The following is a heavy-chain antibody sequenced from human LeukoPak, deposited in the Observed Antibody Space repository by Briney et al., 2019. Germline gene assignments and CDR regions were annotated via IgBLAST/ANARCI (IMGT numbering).Heavy chain of an antibody. J-gene: IGHJ4*02. D-gene: IGHD6-19*01. Sequence: GGSLRLSCAASGFTFDDYAMHWVRQAPGKGLEWVSGISWNSGSIGYEDSVKGRFTISRDNAKNSLYLQMNSLRAEDTALYYCAKDRGIAVAGTGIDYWGQGTLVTVSS. CDR1: GFTFDDYA. CDR3: AKDRGIAVAGTGIDY. CDR2: ISWNSGSI. V-gene: IGHV3-9*01.